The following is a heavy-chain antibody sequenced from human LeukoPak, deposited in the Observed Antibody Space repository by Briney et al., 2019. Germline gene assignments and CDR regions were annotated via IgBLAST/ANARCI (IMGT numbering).Heavy chain of an antibody. J-gene: IGHJ4*02. CDR2: ISSSSSYI. Sequence: GGSLRLSCAASGFTFSSYSMNWVRQAPGKGLEWVSSISSSSSYIYYADSVKGRFTISRDNAKNSLYLQMNSLRAEDTAVYYCARGGVLRYFDWLSLVQFDYWGQGTLVTVSS. CDR1: GFTFSSYS. D-gene: IGHD3-9*01. V-gene: IGHV3-21*01. CDR3: ARGGVLRYFDWLSLVQFDY.